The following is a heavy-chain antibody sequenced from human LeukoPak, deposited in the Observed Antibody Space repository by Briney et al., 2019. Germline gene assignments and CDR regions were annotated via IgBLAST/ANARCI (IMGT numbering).Heavy chain of an antibody. CDR3: ARDAAPTIFGVVTLDY. CDR2: IIPIFGTA. J-gene: IGHJ4*02. D-gene: IGHD3-3*01. Sequence: SVKVSCKASGGTFSSYAISWVRQAPGQGLEWMGGIIPIFGTANYAQKFQGRVMITADESTSTAYMELSSLRSEDTAVYYCARDAAPTIFGVVTLDYWGQGTLVTVSS. CDR1: GGTFSSYA. V-gene: IGHV1-69*01.